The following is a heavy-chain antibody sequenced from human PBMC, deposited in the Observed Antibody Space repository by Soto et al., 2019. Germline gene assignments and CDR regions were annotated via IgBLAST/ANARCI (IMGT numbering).Heavy chain of an antibody. Sequence: QVQLQESGPGLVQPSHTLSLTCTVSGGSISSGGYYWSWIRQHPGTGLEWIGHISYTGSTYYNRSLKSRVTLSVDTSRNQFTLIVNSVTASDTAVYYCARGVLHWGQGTLVTVSS. V-gene: IGHV4-31*03. CDR2: ISYTGST. CDR1: GGSISSGGYY. J-gene: IGHJ4*01. CDR3: ARGVLH.